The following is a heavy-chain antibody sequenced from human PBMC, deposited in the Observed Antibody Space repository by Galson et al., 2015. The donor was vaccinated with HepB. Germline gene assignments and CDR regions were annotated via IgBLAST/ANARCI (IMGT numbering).Heavy chain of an antibody. D-gene: IGHD2-21*01. J-gene: IGHJ6*02. CDR1: GFTFSSYS. CDR3: ARVAIDYYYGMDV. V-gene: IGHV3-21*01. Sequence: SLRLSCAASGFTFSSYSMNWVRQAPGKGLEWVSSISSSSSYIYYADSVKGRFTISRDNAKNSLYLQMNSLRAEDTAVYYCARVAIDYYYGMDVWGQGTTVTVSS. CDR2: ISSSSSYI.